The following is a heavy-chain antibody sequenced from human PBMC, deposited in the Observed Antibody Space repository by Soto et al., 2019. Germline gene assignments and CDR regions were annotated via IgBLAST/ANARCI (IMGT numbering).Heavy chain of an antibody. J-gene: IGHJ4*02. CDR2: ISAYNGNT. D-gene: IGHD3-10*01. Sequence: QVQLVQSGAEVKKPGASVKVSCKASGYTFTSYAISWVRQAPGQGLEWMGWISAYNGNTNYAQKLQGRVTMTTDKXXXXXXXXXXXXXXXXXXXYYCARDAPPADYWGQGTLVTVSS. CDR3: ARDAPPADY. CDR1: GYTFTSYA. V-gene: IGHV1-18*01.